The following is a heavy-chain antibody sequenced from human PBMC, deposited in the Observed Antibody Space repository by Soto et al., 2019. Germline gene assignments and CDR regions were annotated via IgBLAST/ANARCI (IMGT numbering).Heavy chain of an antibody. CDR2: ISGNGVTT. V-gene: IGHV3-23*01. Sequence: PGGSLRLSCAASGFSFSTYAMSWVRQAPGKGLEWVSGISGNGVTTYYADSVKGRLTISRDNSKNTLYLQMNSLRVEDTAVYYCAILGRGYDYGYDFDYWGQGTLVTVSS. J-gene: IGHJ4*02. CDR1: GFSFSTYA. D-gene: IGHD5-18*01. CDR3: AILGRGYDYGYDFDY.